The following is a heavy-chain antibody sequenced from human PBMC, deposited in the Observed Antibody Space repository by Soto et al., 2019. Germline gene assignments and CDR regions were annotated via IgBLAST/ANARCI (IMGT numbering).Heavy chain of an antibody. CDR2: LYYSGSA. J-gene: IGHJ5*02. Sequence: PETLSLTCTVSGGSISSYYWSWIRQPPGTGLEWIRYLYYSGSANYNPSLTRRVTISVDTSKNHFSLQLSSVTAADTAVNYCAREISGWFDPWGRGTRVTVSS. V-gene: IGHV4-59*01. CDR3: AREISGWFDP. D-gene: IGHD1-26*01. CDR1: GGSISSYY.